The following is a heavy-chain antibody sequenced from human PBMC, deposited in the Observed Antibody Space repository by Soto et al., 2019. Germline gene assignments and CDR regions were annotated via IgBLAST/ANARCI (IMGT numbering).Heavy chain of an antibody. CDR3: ARAVDQSMAAPVYYYYGMDV. J-gene: IGHJ6*02. CDR2: ISYDGSNK. D-gene: IGHD6-6*01. V-gene: IGHV3-30-3*01. CDR1: GFTFSSYA. Sequence: PGGSLRLSCAASGFTFSSYAMHWVRQAPGKGLEWVAVISYDGSNKYYADSVKGRFTISRDNSKNTLYLQMNSLRAEDTAVYYCARAVDQSMAAPVYYYYGMDVWGQGTTVTVSS.